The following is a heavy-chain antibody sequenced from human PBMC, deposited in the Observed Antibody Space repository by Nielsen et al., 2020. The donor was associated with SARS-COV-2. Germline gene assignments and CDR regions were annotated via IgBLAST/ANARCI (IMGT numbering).Heavy chain of an antibody. V-gene: IGHV4-34*01. CDR2: INHSGST. D-gene: IGHD6-13*01. J-gene: IGHJ6*02. CDR3: ARGFKSAAGHYYYYYGMDV. Sequence: WIRQPPGKGLEWIGEINHSGSTNYNPSLKSRVTISVDTSKNQFSLKLSSVTAADTAVCYCARGFKSAAGHYYYYYGMDVWGQGTTVTVSS.